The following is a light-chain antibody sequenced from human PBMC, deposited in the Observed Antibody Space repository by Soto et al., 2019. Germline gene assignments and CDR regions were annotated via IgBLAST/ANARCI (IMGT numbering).Light chain of an antibody. V-gene: IGKV1-9*01. CDR3: QQLWTYPLT. J-gene: IGKJ4*01. CDR1: QDVSRS. Sequence: DTQLTQSPSFLSASVGDRVTITCRASQDVSRSVGWYQQKPGKAPKLLITAASTLHSGVPSRFSGSGSGTDFTLTISIQQPADFATYYCQQLWTYPLTFGGGTKVEI. CDR2: AAS.